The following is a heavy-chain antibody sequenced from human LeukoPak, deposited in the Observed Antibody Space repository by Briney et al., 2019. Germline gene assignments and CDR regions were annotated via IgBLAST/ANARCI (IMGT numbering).Heavy chain of an antibody. J-gene: IGHJ4*03. D-gene: IGHD1-1*01. CDR2: INHRGDT. CDR1: GGSLSSYY. Sequence: SETLSLTCAVYGGSLSSYYWSWIRQSPGKGLEWIAEINHRGDTNYNPSVKSRVTISVDTSKNQFSLKVTSLTAADTAVYYCARGPTISETGYFDYWGQGTLVTVSS. V-gene: IGHV4-34*01. CDR3: ARGPTISETGYFDY.